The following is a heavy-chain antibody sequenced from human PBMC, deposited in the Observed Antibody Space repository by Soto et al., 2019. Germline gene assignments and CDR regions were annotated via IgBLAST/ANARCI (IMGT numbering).Heavy chain of an antibody. J-gene: IGHJ3*02. Sequence: QVQLQQWGAGLLKPSETLSLMCAVYGGSFSGYYWSWIRQPPGKGLEWLGEINQGGSPNYNPTLKSRVTLSVDTSKNQFSLKLSSLTAADTAVYYCARLLRGSYYAFDIWGQGTMVTVSS. V-gene: IGHV4-34*01. D-gene: IGHD3-10*01. CDR2: INQGGSP. CDR1: GGSFSGYY. CDR3: ARLLRGSYYAFDI.